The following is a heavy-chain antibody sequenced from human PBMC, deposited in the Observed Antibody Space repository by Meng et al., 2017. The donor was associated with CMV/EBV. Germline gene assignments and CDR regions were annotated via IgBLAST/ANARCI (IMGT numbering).Heavy chain of an antibody. D-gene: IGHD1-26*01. CDR2: IWNDGSTK. CDR1: GLTFSSYG. V-gene: IGHV3-33*06. Sequence: SGLTFSSYGMNWVRQAPGKGLEWVTVIWNDGSTKYYADSVKGRFTISRDNSKNMLYLQMNSLRAEDTAVYYCAKARGSGKYYNYFDYWGQGALVTVSS. CDR3: AKARGSGKYYNYFDY. J-gene: IGHJ4*02.